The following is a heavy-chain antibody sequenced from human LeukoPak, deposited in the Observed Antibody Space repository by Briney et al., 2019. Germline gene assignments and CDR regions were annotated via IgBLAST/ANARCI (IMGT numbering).Heavy chain of an antibody. Sequence: GGSLRLSCAASGFTFSSYSMNWVRQAPGKGLEWVSYISSSGSTIYYADSVKGRFTISRDNAKNSLYLQMNSLRAEDTAVYYCARERVTPESGYYYYGMDVWGQGTTVTVSS. J-gene: IGHJ6*02. CDR3: ARERVTPESGYYYYGMDV. CDR2: ISSSGSTI. CDR1: GFTFSSYS. D-gene: IGHD3-10*01. V-gene: IGHV3-48*04.